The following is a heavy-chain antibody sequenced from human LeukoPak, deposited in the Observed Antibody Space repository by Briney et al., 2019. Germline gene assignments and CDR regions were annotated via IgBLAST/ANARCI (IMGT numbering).Heavy chain of an antibody. D-gene: IGHD2/OR15-2a*01. J-gene: IGHJ1*01. CDR3: AKDLSPAYFHH. CDR1: EFIFRSYD. CDR2: ISYDGSNE. Sequence: GGSMRLSCAASEFIFRSYDMHWVRQAPGKGLEWVGFISYDGSNEYYADSVKGRFTISRDNSENTLYLQMNSLRAEDTAVYYCAKDLSPAYFHHWGQGTLVTVSS. V-gene: IGHV3-30*02.